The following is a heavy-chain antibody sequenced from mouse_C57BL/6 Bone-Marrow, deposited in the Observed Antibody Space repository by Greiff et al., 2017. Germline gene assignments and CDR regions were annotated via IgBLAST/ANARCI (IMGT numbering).Heavy chain of an antibody. D-gene: IGHD2-4*01. Sequence: VQLQQSGAELVRPGTSVKVSCKASGYTFTSYWMHWVKQRPGQGLEWIGEIDPSDSYTTYNQKFKGKSTLTVDKSSSTAYMQLSSLTSEDSAVYYCAREGNYDYFYAMDYWGQGTSVTVSS. CDR1: GYTFTSYW. V-gene: IGHV1-69*01. CDR3: AREGNYDYFYAMDY. CDR2: IDPSDSYT. J-gene: IGHJ4*01.